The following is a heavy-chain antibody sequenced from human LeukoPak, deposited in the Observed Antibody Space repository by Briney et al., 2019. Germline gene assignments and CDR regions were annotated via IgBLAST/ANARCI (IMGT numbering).Heavy chain of an antibody. CDR3: ARDLAGNWNYVNAFDI. V-gene: IGHV4-61*02. CDR1: GGSISSSSYY. CDR2: IYTSGST. Sequence: SETLSLTCTVSGGSISSSSYYWGWIRQPPGKGLEWIGRIYTSGSTNYNPSLKSRVTISVDTSKNQFSLKLSSVTAADMAVYYCARDLAGNWNYVNAFDIWGQGTMVTVSS. D-gene: IGHD1-7*01. J-gene: IGHJ3*02.